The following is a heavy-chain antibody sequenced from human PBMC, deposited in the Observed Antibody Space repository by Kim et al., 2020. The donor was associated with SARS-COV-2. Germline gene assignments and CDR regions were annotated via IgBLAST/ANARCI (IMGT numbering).Heavy chain of an antibody. Sequence: ASVKVSCKASGYTFTSYAMNWVRQAPGQGLEWMGWINTNTGNPTYARGFTGRFVFSLDTSVSTAYLQISSLKAEDTAVYYCARGIAAAGTDSSGWSIYFDYWGQGTLVTVSS. CDR3: ARGIAAAGTDSSGWSIYFDY. V-gene: IGHV7-4-1*02. D-gene: IGHD6-13*01. CDR2: INTNTGNP. J-gene: IGHJ4*02. CDR1: GYTFTSYA.